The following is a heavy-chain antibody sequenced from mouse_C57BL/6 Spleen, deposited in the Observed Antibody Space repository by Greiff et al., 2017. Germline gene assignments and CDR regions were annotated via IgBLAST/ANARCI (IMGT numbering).Heavy chain of an antibody. CDR3: ARQLPSYAMDY. CDR1: GYAFSSSW. J-gene: IGHJ4*01. CDR2: IYPGDGDT. V-gene: IGHV1-82*01. D-gene: IGHD4-1*02. Sequence: QVQLQQSGPELVKPGASVKISCKASGYAFSSSWMNWVKQRPGKGLEWIGRIYPGDGDTNYNGKFKGKATLTADKSSSTAYMQLSSLTSEDSAVYFCARQLPSYAMDYWGQGTSGTGSS.